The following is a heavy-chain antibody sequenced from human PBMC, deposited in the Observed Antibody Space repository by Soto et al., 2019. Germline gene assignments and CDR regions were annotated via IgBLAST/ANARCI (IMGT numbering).Heavy chain of an antibody. Sequence: QVQLQESGPGLVKPSETLSLTCTVSGGSISSYYWSWIRQPPGKGLEWIGYIYYSGSTTYNPSLKSRVTISVDTSKNQFSLKLSSVTAADTAVYYCARDSGYYDYWGQGTLVTVSS. CDR1: GGSISSYY. CDR3: ARDSGYYDY. J-gene: IGHJ4*02. CDR2: IYYSGST. D-gene: IGHD3-22*01. V-gene: IGHV4-59*08.